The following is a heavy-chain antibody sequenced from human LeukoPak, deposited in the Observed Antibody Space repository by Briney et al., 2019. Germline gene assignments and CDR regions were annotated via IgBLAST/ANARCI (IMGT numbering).Heavy chain of an antibody. D-gene: IGHD3-3*01. J-gene: IGHJ6*03. Sequence: GGSLRLSCAASGFTFSSYGMHWVRQAPGKGLEWVAFIRYDGSNKYYADSVKGRFTISRDNSKNTLYLQMNSLRAEDTAVYYCAKRGDDFWSGYSDYMDVWGKGTTVTVSS. CDR3: AKRGDDFWSGYSDYMDV. CDR2: IRYDGSNK. CDR1: GFTFSSYG. V-gene: IGHV3-30*02.